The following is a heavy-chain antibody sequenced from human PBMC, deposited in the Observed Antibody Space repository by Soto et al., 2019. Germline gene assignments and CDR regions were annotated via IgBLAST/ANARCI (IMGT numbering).Heavy chain of an antibody. CDR1: GGSFSGYY. J-gene: IGHJ4*02. CDR3: ASAGIAAAGDQVMFDY. V-gene: IGHV4-34*01. Sequence: QVQLQQWGAGLLKPSETLSLTCAVYGGSFSGYYWSWIRQPPGKGLEWIGEINRSGSTNYNPSLKSRVTISVDTSKNQFSLKLSSVTAADTAVYYCASAGIAAAGDQVMFDYWGQGTLVTVSS. D-gene: IGHD6-13*01. CDR2: INRSGST.